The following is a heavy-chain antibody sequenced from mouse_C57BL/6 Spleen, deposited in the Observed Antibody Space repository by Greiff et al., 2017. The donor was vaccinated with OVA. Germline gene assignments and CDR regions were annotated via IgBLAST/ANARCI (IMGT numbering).Heavy chain of an antibody. CDR1: GFTFSSYG. CDR2: ISSGGSYT. CDR3: ARQGIDGYYDY. Sequence: EVKLMESGGDLVKPGGSLKLSCAASGFTFSSYGMSWVRQTPDKRLEWVATISSGGSYTYYPDSVKGRFTISRDNAKNTLYLQMSSLKSEDTAMYYCARQGIDGYYDYWGQGTTLTVSS. J-gene: IGHJ2*01. V-gene: IGHV5-6*01. D-gene: IGHD2-3*01.